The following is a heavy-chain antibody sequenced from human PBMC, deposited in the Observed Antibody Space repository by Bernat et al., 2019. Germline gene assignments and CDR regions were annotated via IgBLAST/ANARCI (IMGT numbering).Heavy chain of an antibody. CDR2: IWSGGSNK. D-gene: IGHD1-1*01. J-gene: IGHJ3*02. V-gene: IGHV3-33*08. CDR3: ARDFLGTRMLPGASAI. CDR1: GFTFDDYA. Sequence: VQLVESGGGLVQPGRSLRLSCAASGFTFDDYAMHWVRQAPGKGLEWVAVIWSGGSNKYYADFVKGRFTISRDNSQNTLLLQMNSLRAEDTAVYFCARDFLGTRMLPGASAIWGQGTMVTV.